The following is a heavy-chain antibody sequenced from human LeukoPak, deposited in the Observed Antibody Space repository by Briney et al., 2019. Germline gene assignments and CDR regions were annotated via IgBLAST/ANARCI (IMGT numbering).Heavy chain of an antibody. J-gene: IGHJ5*02. V-gene: IGHV3-53*01. CDR3: ARGPVVVVPAAMEANNWFDP. CDR1: GFTVSSNY. CDR2: SYSGGST. Sequence: GGSLRLSCAASGFTVSSNYMSWVRQAPGKGLECVSVSYSGGSTYYADSVKGRFTISRDNSKNTLYLQMNSLRAEDTAVYYCARGPVVVVPAAMEANNWFDPWGQGTLVTVSS. D-gene: IGHD2-2*01.